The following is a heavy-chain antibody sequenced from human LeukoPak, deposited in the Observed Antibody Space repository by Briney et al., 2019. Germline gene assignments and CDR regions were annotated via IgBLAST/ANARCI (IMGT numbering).Heavy chain of an antibody. V-gene: IGHV1-2*02. Sequence: ASVKVSCKASGYTFTTYYMHWVRQAPGQGLEWMGYINPNSGGTSYAQKFQDRVTMTRNTSISTAYMELSRLRSDDTAVYYCAREIAVAGFDYWGQGTLVTVSS. CDR3: AREIAVAGFDY. D-gene: IGHD6-19*01. CDR1: GYTFTTYY. CDR2: INPNSGGT. J-gene: IGHJ4*02.